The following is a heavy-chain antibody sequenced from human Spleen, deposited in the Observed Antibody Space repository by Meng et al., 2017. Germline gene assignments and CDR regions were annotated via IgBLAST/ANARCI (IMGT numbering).Heavy chain of an antibody. D-gene: IGHD2-15*01. J-gene: IGHJ4*02. Sequence: VRLVESGGGLVTPGGSLRLSCVASGITFRNLWMTWVRQAPGKGLEWVGRIKSKPDGETIDYAAPVKGRFTISRDDSRNTVYLQMNSLKTEDTAVYYCSGHIDYWGQGTLVTVSS. CDR3: SGHIDY. CDR2: IKSKPDGETI. V-gene: IGHV3-15*01. CDR1: GITFRNLW.